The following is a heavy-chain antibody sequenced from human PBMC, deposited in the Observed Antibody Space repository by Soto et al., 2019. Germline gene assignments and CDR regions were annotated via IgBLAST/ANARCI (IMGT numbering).Heavy chain of an antibody. CDR3: ARDRRGPLGYYFDS. D-gene: IGHD3-16*01. J-gene: IGHJ4*02. CDR2: IFYSGST. V-gene: IGHV4-31*03. CDR1: GGSIRTSGHY. Sequence: TLSLTCTVSGGSIRTSGHYWSWIRQHPGKGLEWIGYIFYSGSTYYSPSLQSRLAISIDTSKNQFSLNLNSVTAADTAVYYCARDRRGPLGYYFDSWGQGMLVTVSS.